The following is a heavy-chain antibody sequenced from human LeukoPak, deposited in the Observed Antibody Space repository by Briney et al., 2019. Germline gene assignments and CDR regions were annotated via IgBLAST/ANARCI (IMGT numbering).Heavy chain of an antibody. CDR2: ISSSSSYI. Sequence: GGSLRLSCAASGFTFSSYSMNWVRQAPGKGLEGGSSISSSSSYIYYADSVKGRFTISRDNAKNSLYLQMNSLRAEDTAVYYCARGAVAGTSGGWFDPWGQGTLVTVSS. V-gene: IGHV3-21*01. CDR3: ARGAVAGTSGGWFDP. J-gene: IGHJ5*02. CDR1: GFTFSSYS. D-gene: IGHD6-19*01.